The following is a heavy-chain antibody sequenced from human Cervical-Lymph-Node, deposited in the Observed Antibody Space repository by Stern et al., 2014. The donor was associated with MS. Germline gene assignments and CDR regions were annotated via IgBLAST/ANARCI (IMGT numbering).Heavy chain of an antibody. J-gene: IGHJ5*02. D-gene: IGHD6-13*01. CDR1: YYSISSGYY. V-gene: IGHV4-38-2*02. CDR3: AREEQQLVHGNWFDP. Sequence: QVQLQESAPGLVKPSETLSLTCTVSYYSISSGYYWGWIRQPPGKGLEWIGTIYHSGSTYYNPSPTSRVTISPATPNNQFSLKLSFVTAADTAVYYCAREEQQLVHGNWFDPWGQGTLVTVSS. CDR2: IYHSGST.